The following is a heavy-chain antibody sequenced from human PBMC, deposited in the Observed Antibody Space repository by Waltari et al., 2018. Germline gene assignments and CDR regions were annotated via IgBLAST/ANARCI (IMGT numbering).Heavy chain of an antibody. V-gene: IGHV1-8*03. J-gene: IGHJ4*02. CDR1: GYTFTSYD. D-gene: IGHD4-17*01. CDR2: MNPNSGNT. CDR3: ARGTAYGDYPDY. Sequence: PGASVKVSCKASGYTFTSYDINWVRQATGQGLEWMGWMNPNSGNTGYAQKFQGRVTITRNTSISTAYMELSSLRSEDTAVYYCARGTAYGDYPDYWGQGTLVTVSS.